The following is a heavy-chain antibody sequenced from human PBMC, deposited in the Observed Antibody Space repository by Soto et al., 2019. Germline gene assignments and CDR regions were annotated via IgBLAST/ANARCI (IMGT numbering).Heavy chain of an antibody. J-gene: IGHJ6*03. CDR2: IYYSGST. Sequence: SKTLSLTCTVSGGSISSSSYYWGWIRQPPGKGLEWIGSIYYSGSTYYNPSLKSRVTISVDNSKNQFSLKLSSVTAADTAVYYCASEAIGVVVPIYYYYMDVWGKGTTVTVSS. CDR3: ASEAIGVVVPIYYYYMDV. CDR1: GGSISSSSYY. D-gene: IGHD2-2*01. V-gene: IGHV4-39*01.